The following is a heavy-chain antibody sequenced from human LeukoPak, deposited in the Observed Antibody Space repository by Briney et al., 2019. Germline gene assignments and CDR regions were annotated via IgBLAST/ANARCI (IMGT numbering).Heavy chain of an antibody. D-gene: IGHD2-8*01. CDR1: GGSITSDN. J-gene: IGHJ6*03. V-gene: IGHV4-59*01. CDR3: ARVTNIRMGVGYNYYYYMDV. Sequence: SETLSLTCTVSGGSITSDNWSWIRQPPGKGLEWIGFIYYSGSTNYNPSLKGRLTISLDTSQNQFSLKLSSVTAADTAVYYCARVTNIRMGVGYNYYYYMDVWGKGTTVTVSS. CDR2: IYYSGST.